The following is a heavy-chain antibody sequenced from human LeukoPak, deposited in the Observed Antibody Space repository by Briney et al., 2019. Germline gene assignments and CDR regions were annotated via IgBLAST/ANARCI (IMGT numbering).Heavy chain of an antibody. D-gene: IGHD5-18*01. J-gene: IGHJ4*02. CDR3: ARVPLGYSYGGY. Sequence: GASVKVSCKASGYTFTGYYMHWVRQAPGQGLEWMGWINPNSGGTNYAQKLQGRVTMTTDTSTSTAYMELRSLRSDDTAVYYCARVPLGYSYGGYWGQGTLVTVSS. V-gene: IGHV1-2*02. CDR1: GYTFTGYY. CDR2: INPNSGGT.